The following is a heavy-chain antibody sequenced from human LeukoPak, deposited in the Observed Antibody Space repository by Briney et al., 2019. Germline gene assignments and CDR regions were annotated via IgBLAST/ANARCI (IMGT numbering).Heavy chain of an antibody. CDR2: IIPIFGTA. V-gene: IGHV1-69*13. J-gene: IGHJ3*02. CDR1: GGTFSSYA. CDR3: AVAAKRRWDDAFDI. Sequence: SVKVSCKASGGTFSSYAISWVRQTPGQGLEWMGGIIPIFGTANYAQKFQGRVTITADESTSTAYMELSSLRSEDTAVYYCAVAAKRRWDDAFDIWGQGTMVTVSS. D-gene: IGHD1-26*01.